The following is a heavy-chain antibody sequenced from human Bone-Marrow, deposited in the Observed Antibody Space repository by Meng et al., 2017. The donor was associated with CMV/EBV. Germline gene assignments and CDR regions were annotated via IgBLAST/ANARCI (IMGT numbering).Heavy chain of an antibody. D-gene: IGHD6-13*01. J-gene: IGHJ5*02. V-gene: IGHV4-61*08. CDR3: ARHGRGQQLVGGNWFDP. CDR2: IYYSGST. Sequence: SETLSLTCTVSGGSISSGGYYWSWIRQHPGKGLEWIGYIYYSGSTNYNPSLKSRVTISVDTSKNQFSLKLSSVTAADTAVYYCARHGRGQQLVGGNWFDPWGQGTLVTVSS. CDR1: GGSISSGGYY.